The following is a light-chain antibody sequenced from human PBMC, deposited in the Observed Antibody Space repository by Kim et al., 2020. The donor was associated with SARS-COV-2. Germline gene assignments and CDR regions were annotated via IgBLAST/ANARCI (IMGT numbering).Light chain of an antibody. CDR3: LLYYGGVWV. J-gene: IGLJ3*02. CDR1: TGAVTSGYY. Sequence: PGRTVTLTCASHTGAVTSGYYPNWFQLKPGQAPRSMIHTASGRHSWTPARFSGSLLGGKAALTLSGVQPEDEAEYYCLLYYGGVWVFGGGTQLTVL. CDR2: TAS. V-gene: IGLV7-43*01.